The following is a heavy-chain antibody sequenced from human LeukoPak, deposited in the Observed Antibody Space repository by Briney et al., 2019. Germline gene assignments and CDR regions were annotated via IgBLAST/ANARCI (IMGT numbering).Heavy chain of an antibody. CDR3: ARAGVGSGRRFDS. V-gene: IGHV4-59*08. D-gene: IGHD3-10*01. CDR2: FSYTGSS. CDR1: DSSISRNT. Sequence: ETLSLTCRVSDSSISRNTWSWSRQPPGKGLEWIGYFSYTGSSNSNPSLRSRVTISLDMSKHQFSLRLRSVTAADTAVYFCARAGVGSGRRFDSWGQGTLVTVSS. J-gene: IGHJ5*01.